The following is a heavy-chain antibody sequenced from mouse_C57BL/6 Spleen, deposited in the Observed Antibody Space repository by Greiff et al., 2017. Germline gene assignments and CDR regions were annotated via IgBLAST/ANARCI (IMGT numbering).Heavy chain of an antibody. D-gene: IGHD2-5*01. CDR3: ARRDYSSYGGYFDV. J-gene: IGHJ1*03. Sequence: EVQLQQSGAELVKPGASVKLSCTASGFNIKDYYMHWVKQRTEQGLEWIGRIDPEDGETKSTPKFQGTATISADTSSNTAYLQHSRLTSEDTAVYYCARRDYSSYGGYFDVWGTGTTVTVSS. CDR2: IDPEDGET. V-gene: IGHV14-2*01. CDR1: GFNIKDYY.